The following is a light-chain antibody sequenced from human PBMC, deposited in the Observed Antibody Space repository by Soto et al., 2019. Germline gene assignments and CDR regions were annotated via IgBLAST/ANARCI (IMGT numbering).Light chain of an antibody. CDR2: KVT. J-gene: IGKJ3*01. Sequence: WYQQFPGDVPRLLIYKVTNRASGVPDRFSGSGSGTDFTLKISRVQAEDVGVYYCMQAPHSPFTFGPGTKVDIK. V-gene: IGKV2-28*01. CDR3: MQAPHSPFT.